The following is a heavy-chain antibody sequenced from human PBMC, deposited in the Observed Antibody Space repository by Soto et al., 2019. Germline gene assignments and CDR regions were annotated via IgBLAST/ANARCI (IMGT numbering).Heavy chain of an antibody. CDR1: GGSISSSSYY. CDR3: ARGYCSGGSCYSSAFDI. CDR2: IYYSGST. D-gene: IGHD2-15*01. Sequence: QLQLQESGPGLVKPSETLSLTCTVSGGSISSSSYYWGWIRQPPGKGLEWIGSIYYSGSTYYNPSLKSRVTISVDTSKNQFSLKLSSVTAADTAVYYCARGYCSGGSCYSSAFDIWGQGTMVTVSS. V-gene: IGHV4-39*01. J-gene: IGHJ3*02.